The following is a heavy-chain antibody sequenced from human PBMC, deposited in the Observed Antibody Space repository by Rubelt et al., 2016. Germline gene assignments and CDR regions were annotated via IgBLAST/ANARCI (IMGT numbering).Heavy chain of an antibody. CDR2: INHSGST. Sequence: QLQLQESGPGLVKPSETLSLTCTVSGGSISSSSYYWGWIRQPPGKGLEWIGEINHSGSTNYNPFLKSRVTISVDTSKNQFSLKLSSVTAADTAVYYCARGRTYYYGSGSYRVDPWGQGTLVTVSS. CDR3: ARGRTYYYGSGSYRVDP. V-gene: IGHV4-39*07. J-gene: IGHJ5*02. D-gene: IGHD3-10*01. CDR1: GGSISSSSYY.